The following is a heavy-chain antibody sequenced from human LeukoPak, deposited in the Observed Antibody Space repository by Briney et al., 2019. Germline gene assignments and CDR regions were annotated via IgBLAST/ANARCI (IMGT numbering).Heavy chain of an antibody. J-gene: IGHJ4*02. CDR2: MYHTGST. Sequence: SETLSLTCTVSGDSIGGGDCYWRWIRQPPGKGLLWIDYMYHTGSTYYNPSLRSRVRISGDTSKTQFSLKLTSVTAADTAVYYCGGGGLGRAAILGVIIDWGQGTLVTVSS. CDR1: GDSIGGGDCY. D-gene: IGHD3-10*01. CDR3: GGGGLGRAAILGVIID. V-gene: IGHV4-30-4*01.